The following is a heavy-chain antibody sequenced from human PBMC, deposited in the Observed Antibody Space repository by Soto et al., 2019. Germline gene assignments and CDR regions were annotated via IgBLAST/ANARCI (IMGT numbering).Heavy chain of an antibody. D-gene: IGHD1-7*01. CDR2: ISYDGTNK. CDR1: GFTFSSYG. CDR3: AKDFLVGAFRGTISNWFDP. Sequence: PGGSLRLSCAASGFTFSSYGLHWVRQAPGKGLEWVAVISYDGTNKFYADSVKGRFTISRDDSENMVYLQMNSLRPEDTAVYYCAKDFLVGAFRGTISNWFDPWGQGALVTVSS. V-gene: IGHV3-30*18. J-gene: IGHJ5*02.